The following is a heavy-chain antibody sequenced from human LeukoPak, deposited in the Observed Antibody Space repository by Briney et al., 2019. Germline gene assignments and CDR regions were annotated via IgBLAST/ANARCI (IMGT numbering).Heavy chain of an antibody. J-gene: IGHJ4*02. Sequence: GSLSLSCAAAGFSFSSYEMNWVRQASGKGLEWIGNIYHNGSTDYNPSLKSRVTISVDTSKNQFSLKLSSVTAADTAVYYCATDFWSGTNIIDYWGQGTLVTVSS. D-gene: IGHD3-3*01. V-gene: IGHV4-4*02. CDR3: ATDFWSGTNIIDY. CDR2: IYHNGST. CDR1: GFSFSSYE.